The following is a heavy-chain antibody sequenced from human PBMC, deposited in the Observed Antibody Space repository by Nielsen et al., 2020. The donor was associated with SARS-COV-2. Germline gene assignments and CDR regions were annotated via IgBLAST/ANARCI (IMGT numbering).Heavy chain of an antibody. CDR1: GFTFSSYG. Sequence: GESLKISCAASGFTFSSYGMHWVRQAPGKGLEWVAVISYDGSNKYYADSVKGRFTISRDESKNTLYPQMNSLRAEDTAVYYCTGGVGRYYFDYWGQGTLVTVSS. J-gene: IGHJ4*02. D-gene: IGHD3-16*01. V-gene: IGHV3-30*03. CDR2: ISYDGSNK. CDR3: TGGVGRYYFDY.